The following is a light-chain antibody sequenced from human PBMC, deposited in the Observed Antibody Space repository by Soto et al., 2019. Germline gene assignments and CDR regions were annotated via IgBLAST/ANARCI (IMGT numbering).Light chain of an antibody. CDR3: SSFTNSYSYV. Sequence: QSALTQPASVSVSPGQSITISCTGTSGDVGAYNYVSWYQQHPGKAPRLMIYDVSNRPSGASNRFSGSKSGNTASLTISGLQAEDEADYYCSSFTNSYSYVFGTGTKLTVL. CDR1: SGDVGAYNY. V-gene: IGLV2-14*01. J-gene: IGLJ1*01. CDR2: DVS.